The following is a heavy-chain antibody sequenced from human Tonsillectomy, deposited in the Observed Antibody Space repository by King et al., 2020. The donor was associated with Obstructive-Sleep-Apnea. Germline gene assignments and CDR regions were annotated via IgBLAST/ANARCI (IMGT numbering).Heavy chain of an antibody. CDR3: ARLYSGYDFDY. D-gene: IGHD5-12*01. CDR2: IYYSGTT. V-gene: IGHV4-59*01. Sequence: QLQESGPGLVKPSETLSLTCTVSGGSISSYYWSWIRQPPGKGLEWIGYIYYSGTTNYNPSLKRRVTISIDTSKNQFSLKLSSVTAADTAVYYCARLYSGYDFDYWGQGTLVTVSS. J-gene: IGHJ4*02. CDR1: GGSISSYY.